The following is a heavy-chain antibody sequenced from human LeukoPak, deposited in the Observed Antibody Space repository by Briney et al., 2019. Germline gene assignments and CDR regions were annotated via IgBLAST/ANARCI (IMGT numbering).Heavy chain of an antibody. CDR1: GFTFSSYA. J-gene: IGHJ4*02. D-gene: IGHD4-23*01. Sequence: GRSLRLSCAASGFTFSSYAMHWVRQAPGKGLEWVAVISYDGSNKYYADSVKGRFTISRDNSKNTLYLQMNSLRAEDTAVYYCAREVDYGGNSGFDYWGQGTLVTVSS. CDR3: AREVDYGGNSGFDY. V-gene: IGHV3-30-3*01. CDR2: ISYDGSNK.